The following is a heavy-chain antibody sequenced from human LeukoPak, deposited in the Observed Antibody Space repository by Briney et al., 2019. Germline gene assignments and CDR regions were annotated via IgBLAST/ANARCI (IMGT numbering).Heavy chain of an antibody. CDR1: GFTFSSYS. J-gene: IGHJ5*02. CDR3: AKDKAGTTIDNWFDP. CDR2: ISGSTSTI. Sequence: PGGSLRLSCAASGFTFSSYSMNWVRQAPGKGLEWISYISGSTSTIYYADSVKGRFTISRDNAKNSLFLQMNSLRADDTAVYYCAKDKAGTTIDNWFDPWGQGTLVTVSS. D-gene: IGHD1-7*01. V-gene: IGHV3-48*01.